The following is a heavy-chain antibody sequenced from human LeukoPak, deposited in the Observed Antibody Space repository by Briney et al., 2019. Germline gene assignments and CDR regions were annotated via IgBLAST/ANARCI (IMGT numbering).Heavy chain of an antibody. Sequence: GGSLRLPCAASGFTFSDYYMSWIRQAPGKGLEWVSYISSSGSTIYYADSVKGRFTISRDNAKNSLYLQMNSLRAEDTALYHCARDFAEYSSGWYDAFDIWGQGTMVTVSS. CDR3: ARDFAEYSSGWYDAFDI. V-gene: IGHV3-11*01. D-gene: IGHD6-19*01. J-gene: IGHJ3*02. CDR1: GFTFSDYY. CDR2: ISSSGSTI.